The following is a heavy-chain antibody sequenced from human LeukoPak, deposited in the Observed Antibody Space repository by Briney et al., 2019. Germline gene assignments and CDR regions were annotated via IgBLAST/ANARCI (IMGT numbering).Heavy chain of an antibody. CDR1: GFXFSSYE. Sequence: GGSLRLSCAASGFXFSSYEINWVRQDPGKGLEWVSYISSSGSTIYYADSVKGRFTISRDNAKNSLYLQMNSLRAEDTAVYYCARMLGILDYWGQGTLVTVSS. CDR3: ARMLGILDY. CDR2: ISSSGSTI. D-gene: IGHD7-27*01. V-gene: IGHV3-48*03. J-gene: IGHJ4*02.